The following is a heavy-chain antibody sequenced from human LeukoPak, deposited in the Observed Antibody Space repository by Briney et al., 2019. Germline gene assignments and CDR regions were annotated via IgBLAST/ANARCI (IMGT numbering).Heavy chain of an antibody. V-gene: IGHV4-59*08. J-gene: IGHJ3*02. CDR1: GGSTRNYC. D-gene: IGHD3-10*01. Sequence: SEILSLTCTVSGGSTRNYCWSWVRRPPGKGLQWIGYIHYRGNTDYSPSLKSRVTISSDTSRISLKVTSVTAADTAVYYCARHLSNYGSGTYTAFDIWGQGAMVTVSS. CDR3: ARHLSNYGSGTYTAFDI. CDR2: IHYRGNT.